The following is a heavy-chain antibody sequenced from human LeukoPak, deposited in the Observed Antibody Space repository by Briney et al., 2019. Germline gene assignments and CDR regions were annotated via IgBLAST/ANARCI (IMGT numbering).Heavy chain of an antibody. Sequence: PSETLSLTCTVSGCSISSGSYYWVWIRQPAGKGLEWVGRIYTSGSINYNPSLKSRVTISVSMSKNQFSLELSSVTAGDTAVYYCARGYSGSYSFDYWGQGTLVTVSS. CDR3: ARGYSGSYSFDY. J-gene: IGHJ4*02. CDR1: GCSISSGSYY. CDR2: IYTSGSI. V-gene: IGHV4-61*02. D-gene: IGHD1-26*01.